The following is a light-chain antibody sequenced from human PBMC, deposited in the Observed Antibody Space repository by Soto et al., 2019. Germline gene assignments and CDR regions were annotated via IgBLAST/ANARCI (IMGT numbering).Light chain of an antibody. J-gene: IGKJ4*01. V-gene: IGKV3-11*01. CDR1: QSVSTY. Sequence: EIVMTPSPGTLSLSPGERASLSCRASQSVSTYLAWYQQKPGQAPRLLIYDASNRATGVPVRFSGSGSGTDFTLTISSLEPEDFAVYYCQQRSNWPPLTFGGGTKVDIK. CDR2: DAS. CDR3: QQRSNWPPLT.